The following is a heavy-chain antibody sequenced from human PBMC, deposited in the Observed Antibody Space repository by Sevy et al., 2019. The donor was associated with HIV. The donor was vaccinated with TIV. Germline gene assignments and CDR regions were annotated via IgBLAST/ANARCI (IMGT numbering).Heavy chain of an antibody. Sequence: GGSLRLSCTASGFAIDSYSMNWVRQAPGKGLEWLSSISGGSSHIFYADSVKGRFTISRDNARNSVYLRMNSLRAEDTALYFCARDPTDDSGYSQGMDAWGQGTTVTVSS. V-gene: IGHV3-21*01. J-gene: IGHJ6*02. CDR2: ISGGSSHI. D-gene: IGHD3-22*01. CDR3: ARDPTDDSGYSQGMDA. CDR1: GFAIDSYS.